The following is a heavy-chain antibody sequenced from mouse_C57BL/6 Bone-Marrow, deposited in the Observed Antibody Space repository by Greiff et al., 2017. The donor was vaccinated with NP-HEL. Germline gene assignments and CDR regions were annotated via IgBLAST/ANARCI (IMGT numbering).Heavy chain of an antibody. Sequence: EVQLRQSGPELVKPGASVKISCKASGYTFTDYYMNWVKQSHGKSLEWIGDINPNNGGTSYNQKFKGKATLTVDKSSSTAYMELRRLTSEDSAVYSGARSEGYDPPLFDYWGQGTTLTVSS. CDR1: GYTFTDYY. V-gene: IGHV1-26*01. CDR2: INPNNGGT. J-gene: IGHJ2*01. D-gene: IGHD3-1*01. CDR3: ARSEGYDPPLFDY.